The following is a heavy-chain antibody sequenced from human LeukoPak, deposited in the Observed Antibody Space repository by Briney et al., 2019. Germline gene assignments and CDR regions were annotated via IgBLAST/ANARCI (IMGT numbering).Heavy chain of an antibody. J-gene: IGHJ4*02. D-gene: IGHD6-13*01. CDR3: ARLVGVAATNVDYFDY. CDR1: GDSFTSYW. Sequence: VESLKISCKGSGDSFTSYWIGWVRQMPGKGLEWMGIIYPGDSDTRYSPSFQGQVTISADKSISTAYLQWSSLKASDTAMYYCARLVGVAATNVDYFDYWGQGTLVTVSS. V-gene: IGHV5-51*01. CDR2: IYPGDSDT.